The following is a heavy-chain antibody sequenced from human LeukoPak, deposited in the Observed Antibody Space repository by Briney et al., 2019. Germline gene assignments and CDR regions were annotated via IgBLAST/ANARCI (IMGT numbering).Heavy chain of an antibody. CDR2: INPSGGST. J-gene: IGHJ4*02. V-gene: IGHV1-46*01. CDR3: ARGVPYDSWSGPHYSDY. CDR1: GYTFTSYY. D-gene: IGHD3-3*01. Sequence: GASVKVSCKASGYTFTSYYMHWVRQAPGQGLEWMGIINPSGGSTSYAQKFQGRVTMTRDTSTSTVYMELSSLRSEDTAVYYCARGVPYDSWSGPHYSDYWGQETLVTVSS.